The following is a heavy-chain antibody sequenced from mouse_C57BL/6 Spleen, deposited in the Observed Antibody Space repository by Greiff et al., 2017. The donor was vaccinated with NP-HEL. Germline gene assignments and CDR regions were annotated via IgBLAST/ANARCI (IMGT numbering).Heavy chain of an antibody. J-gene: IGHJ2*01. Sequence: QVQLQQSGPELVKPGASVKISCKASGYAFSSSWMNWVKQRPGKGLEWIGRIYPGDGDTNYNGKFKGKATLTADKSSSTAYMQLSSLTSEDSAVYFCARRGRLGGAAFDYGGQGTTLTVSS. V-gene: IGHV1-82*01. CDR2: IYPGDGDT. D-gene: IGHD4-1*01. CDR1: GYAFSSSW. CDR3: ARRGRLGGAAFDY.